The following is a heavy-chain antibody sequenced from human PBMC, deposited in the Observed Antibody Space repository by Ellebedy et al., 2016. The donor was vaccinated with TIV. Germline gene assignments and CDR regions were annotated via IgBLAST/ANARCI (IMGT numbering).Heavy chain of an antibody. Sequence: AASAKVSCKASGYTFTSYGISWVRQAPGQGLEWMGWISAYTGNTKYAQKLQGRLTMTTDTSTSTAYMELRSLRSDDTAVYYCARVDTAMNWYFDLWGRGTLVTVSS. J-gene: IGHJ2*01. CDR2: ISAYTGNT. CDR1: GYTFTSYG. V-gene: IGHV1-18*01. CDR3: ARVDTAMNWYFDL. D-gene: IGHD5-18*01.